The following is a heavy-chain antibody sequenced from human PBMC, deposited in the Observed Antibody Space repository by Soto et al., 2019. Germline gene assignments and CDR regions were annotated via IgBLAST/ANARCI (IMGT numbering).Heavy chain of an antibody. CDR2: IYYSGST. Sequence: SETLSLTCTVSGGSISSYYWSWIRQPPGKGLEWIGYIYYSGSTNYNPSLKSRVTISVDTSKNQFSLKLSSLTAADTAVYYCARALYYDYVRFDYWGQGTLVTVS. J-gene: IGHJ4*02. V-gene: IGHV4-59*01. CDR1: GGSISSYY. CDR3: ARALYYDYVRFDY. D-gene: IGHD3-16*01.